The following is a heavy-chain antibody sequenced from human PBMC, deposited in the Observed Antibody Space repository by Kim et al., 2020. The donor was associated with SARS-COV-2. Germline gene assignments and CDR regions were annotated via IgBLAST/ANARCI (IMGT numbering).Heavy chain of an antibody. J-gene: IGHJ6*02. CDR1: GFTVSSNY. D-gene: IGHD3-10*01. V-gene: IGHV3-53*01. CDR3: ARDRRITMVRGRDYYYGMDV. Sequence: GGSLRLSCAASGFTVSSNYMSWVRQAPGKGLEWVSVIYSGGSTYYADSVKGRFTISRDNSKNTLYLQMNSLRAEDTAVYYCARDRRITMVRGRDYYYGMDVWGQGTTVTVSS. CDR2: IYSGGST.